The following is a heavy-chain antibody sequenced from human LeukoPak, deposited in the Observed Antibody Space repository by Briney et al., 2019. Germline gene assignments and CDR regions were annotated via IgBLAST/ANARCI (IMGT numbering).Heavy chain of an antibody. CDR3: ARGTGSLDY. D-gene: IGHD1-26*01. CDR1: GDSVSSKSAS. CDR2: TYSRSKWFN. J-gene: IGHJ4*02. Sequence: SQTLSLTCAISGDSVSSKSASWNWIRHSPSRGLEWLGRTYSRSKWFNDYAVSVKSRITVNPDTSKNQFSLLLTSVTPDGTAVYYCARGTGSLDYWGQGTLVTVSS. V-gene: IGHV6-1*01.